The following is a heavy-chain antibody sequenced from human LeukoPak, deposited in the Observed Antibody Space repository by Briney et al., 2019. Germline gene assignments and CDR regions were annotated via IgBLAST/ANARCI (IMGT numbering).Heavy chain of an antibody. CDR3: EKVIPHYYYYCMDV. Sequence: PGPCPTPACAPAAPSLGTYATSSVRHAPGDGRGWVLAISGSGGSTSYADSVKGRFTISRDNSKNTLYLQMNSLRAEDTAVYYCEKVIPHYYYYCMDVWGQGTTVTVSS. V-gene: IGHV3-23*01. J-gene: IGHJ6*02. CDR2: ISGSGGST. CDR1: APSLGTYA. D-gene: IGHD2-21*01.